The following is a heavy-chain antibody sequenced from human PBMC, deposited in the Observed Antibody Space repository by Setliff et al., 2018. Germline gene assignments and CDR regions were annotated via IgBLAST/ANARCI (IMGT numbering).Heavy chain of an antibody. CDR1: GGSINSDSHY. J-gene: IGHJ6*03. V-gene: IGHV4-39*07. CDR3: VGTTRSTGFYGQGVAYYMDV. CDR2: IYSSGSTT. D-gene: IGHD2-8*02. Sequence: PSETLSLTCVVSGGSINSDSHYWGWIRQPPGKGLEWIGRIYSSGSTTYYNPSLESRVTIIMETSKSRFSLWLTSVTAADAAVYYCVGTTRSTGFYGQGVAYYMDVWDKGTTVTVSS.